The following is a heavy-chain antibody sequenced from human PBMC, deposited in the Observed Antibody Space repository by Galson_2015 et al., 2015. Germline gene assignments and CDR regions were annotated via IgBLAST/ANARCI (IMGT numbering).Heavy chain of an antibody. D-gene: IGHD3-10*01. CDR3: ARALGSGSYFYMDV. V-gene: IGHV4-59*01. Sequence: LSLTCTVSGGSISSFYWSWIRQPPGKGLEWIGYVDYSGSTNYNPSLKSRVTISVDTSKNLFSLKVSSVTAADTAVYYCARALGSGSYFYMDVWGKGTTVTVSS. J-gene: IGHJ6*03. CDR2: VDYSGST. CDR1: GGSISSFY.